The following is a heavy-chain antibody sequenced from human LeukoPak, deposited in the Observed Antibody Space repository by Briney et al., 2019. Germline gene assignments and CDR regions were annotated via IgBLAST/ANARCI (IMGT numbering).Heavy chain of an antibody. J-gene: IGHJ5*02. CDR3: ARLGLFLCSGGSCYSGYWFDP. Sequence: SETLSLTCAVYGGSFSGYYWSWIRQPPGKGLEWIGEINHSGSTNYNPSLKSRVTISVDTSKNQFSLKLSSVTAADTAVYYCARLGLFLCSGGSCYSGYWFDPWGQGALVTVSS. CDR2: INHSGST. CDR1: GGSFSGYY. V-gene: IGHV4-34*01. D-gene: IGHD2-15*01.